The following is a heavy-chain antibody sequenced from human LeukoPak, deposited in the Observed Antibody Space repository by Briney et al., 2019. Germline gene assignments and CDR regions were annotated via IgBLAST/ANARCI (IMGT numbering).Heavy chain of an antibody. V-gene: IGHV3-23*01. CDR2: ISGSGSST. CDR1: GFTFSSYA. CDR3: ATMITVVTPYLDY. J-gene: IGHJ4*02. D-gene: IGHD4-23*01. Sequence: SGGSLRLSCAASGFTFSSYAMSWVRQAPGKGLEWVSAISGSGSSTYYADFVKGRFTISRDNSKNTLYLQMNSLRAEDTAVYYCATMITVVTPYLDYWGQGTLVTVSS.